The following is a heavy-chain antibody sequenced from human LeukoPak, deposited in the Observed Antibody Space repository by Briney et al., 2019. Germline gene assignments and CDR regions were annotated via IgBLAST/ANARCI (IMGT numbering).Heavy chain of an antibody. CDR2: INANSGTR. CDR1: GFAFSFFA. D-gene: IGHD6-19*01. V-gene: IGHV3-23*01. CDR3: AKPISGGLAVTADWFAP. J-gene: IGHJ5*01. Sequence: PGGSLRLSREASGFAFSFFAISWLRQAPGKGLEWVSTINANSGTRSYAASVRGRFTISRDNSKNTLYLQLNTLRADDTAVYYCAKPISGGLAVTADWFAPWGQGTLVVVSS.